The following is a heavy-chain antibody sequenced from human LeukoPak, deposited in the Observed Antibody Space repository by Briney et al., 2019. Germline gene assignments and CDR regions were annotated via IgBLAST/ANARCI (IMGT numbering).Heavy chain of an antibody. J-gene: IGHJ4*02. Sequence: GGSLRLSCAASGFTFSSYAMSWVRQAPGKGLEWVSVISGSGGSTYYADSVKGRFTISRDNSKNTLYLQMNSLRAEDTAIYYCVRVNEVYCSSTSCYGDFDYWGQGTLVTVSS. V-gene: IGHV3-23*01. CDR1: GFTFSSYA. D-gene: IGHD2-2*01. CDR2: ISGSGGST. CDR3: VRVNEVYCSSTSCYGDFDY.